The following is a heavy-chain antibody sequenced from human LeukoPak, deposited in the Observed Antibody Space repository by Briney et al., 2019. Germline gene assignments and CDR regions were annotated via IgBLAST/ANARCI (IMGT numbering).Heavy chain of an antibody. CDR3: ARDALIRGYSGYDLADY. V-gene: IGHV3-21*01. CDR2: IGSSSSYI. D-gene: IGHD5-12*01. Sequence: GGSLRLSCAASGFTFSSYSMNWVRQAPGKGLEWVSSIGSSSSYIYYADSVKGRFTISRDNAKNSLYLQMNSLRAGDTAVYYCARDALIRGYSGYDLADYWGQGTLVTVSS. J-gene: IGHJ4*02. CDR1: GFTFSSYS.